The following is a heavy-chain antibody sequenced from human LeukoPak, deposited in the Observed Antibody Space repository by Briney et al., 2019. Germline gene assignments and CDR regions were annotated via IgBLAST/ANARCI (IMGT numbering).Heavy chain of an antibody. Sequence: SETLSLTCAVYGESFSGYYWSWIRQPPGKGLEWIGEINDSGTTNYNPSLKSRVTISIDSSKNQFSLKLSSVAAADTAVYYCARGASCGGDCYWEDYYYYGTDVWGQGTTVTVSS. J-gene: IGHJ6*02. CDR3: ARGASCGGDCYWEDYYYYGTDV. V-gene: IGHV4-34*01. CDR1: GESFSGYY. D-gene: IGHD2-21*02. CDR2: INDSGTT.